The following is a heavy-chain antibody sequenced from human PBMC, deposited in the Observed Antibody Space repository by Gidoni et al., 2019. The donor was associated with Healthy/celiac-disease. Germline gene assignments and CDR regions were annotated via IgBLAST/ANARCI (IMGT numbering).Heavy chain of an antibody. J-gene: IGHJ4*02. D-gene: IGHD1-26*01. Sequence: QVQLQESGPGLVKPSQILSLTCTVSGDSISSGEYYWRWIRQRPGKGLEWIGYIYYRGTTSYTPSLKSRVAISVDTSKNQFSLYLRSVTAADTAVYYCARTRAYSGTYCDFDHWGQGTLVTVSS. CDR2: IYYRGTT. CDR3: ARTRAYSGTYCDFDH. V-gene: IGHV4-31*03. CDR1: GDSISSGEYY.